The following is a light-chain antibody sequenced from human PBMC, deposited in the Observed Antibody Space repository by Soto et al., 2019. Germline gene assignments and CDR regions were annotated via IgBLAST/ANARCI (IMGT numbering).Light chain of an antibody. Sequence: IQMTQSPCSLSASVGDRVAITCRASQGICSYLAWFQQKPGVAPKSLIYAASSFQSGVPSRFSGSGSGTDFTLTISSLQPEDSATYYCQQYIIYPLTFGGGTKVDIK. J-gene: IGKJ4*01. CDR3: QQYIIYPLT. V-gene: IGKV1-16*01. CDR2: AAS. CDR1: QGICSY.